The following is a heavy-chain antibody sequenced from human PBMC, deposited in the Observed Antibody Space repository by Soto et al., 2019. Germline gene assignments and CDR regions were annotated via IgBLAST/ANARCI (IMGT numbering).Heavy chain of an antibody. V-gene: IGHV4-30-2*01. Sequence: LSLTCAVSGGSISSGGYSWSWIRQPPGKGLEWIGYIYHSGSTYYNPSLKSRVTISVDRSKNQFSLKLSSVTAADAAVYYCARVPSNNWFDPWGQGTLVTVSS. CDR2: IYHSGST. CDR1: GGSISSGGYS. D-gene: IGHD3-3*02. J-gene: IGHJ5*02. CDR3: ARVPSNNWFDP.